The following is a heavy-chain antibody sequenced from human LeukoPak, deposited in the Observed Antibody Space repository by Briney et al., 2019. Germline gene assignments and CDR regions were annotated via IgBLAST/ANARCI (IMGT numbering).Heavy chain of an antibody. CDR2: IIGNAATT. CDR1: GFTFSTYA. CDR3: AKVRTPDGYYSIDY. Sequence: GGSLRLSCTASGFTFSTYAMNWVRQAPGKGLQWVSLIIGNAATTAYADSVKGRFTISRDNSKSTLYLQMNSLRVEDTAVYYCAKVRTPDGYYSIDYWGQGILVTVSS. D-gene: IGHD3-3*01. J-gene: IGHJ4*02. V-gene: IGHV3-23*01.